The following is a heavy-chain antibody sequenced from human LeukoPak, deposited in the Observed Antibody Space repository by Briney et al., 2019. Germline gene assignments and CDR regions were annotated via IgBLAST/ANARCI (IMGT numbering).Heavy chain of an antibody. CDR1: GGSFSGYY. V-gene: IGHV4-34*01. CDR3: ARERNFPYSSGHVNFDY. CDR2: INHSGST. J-gene: IGHJ4*02. D-gene: IGHD6-19*01. Sequence: SETLSLTCAVYGGSFSGYYWSWIRQPPGKGLEWIGEINHSGSTNYNPSLKSRVTISVDTSKNQFSLKLSSVTAADTAVYYCARERNFPYSSGHVNFDYWGQGTLVTVSS.